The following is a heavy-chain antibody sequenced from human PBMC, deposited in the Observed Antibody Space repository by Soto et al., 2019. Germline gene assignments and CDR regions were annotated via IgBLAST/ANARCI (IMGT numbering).Heavy chain of an antibody. J-gene: IGHJ3*02. V-gene: IGHV3-23*01. D-gene: IGHD6-6*01. CDR2: ISGSGGST. CDR1: GFTFSSYA. Sequence: LSLTCAASGFTFSSYAMSWVRQAPGKGLEWVSAISGSGGSTYYADSVKGRFTISRDNSKNTLYLQMNSMRAEDTAVYYCAKGVIAARPTSAFDIWGQGTMVTVSS. CDR3: AKGVIAARPTSAFDI.